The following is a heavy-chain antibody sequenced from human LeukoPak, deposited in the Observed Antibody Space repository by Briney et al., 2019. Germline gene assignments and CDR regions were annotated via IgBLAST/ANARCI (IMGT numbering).Heavy chain of an antibody. V-gene: IGHV3-43D*03. CDR2: ISWDGGST. J-gene: IGHJ3*02. D-gene: IGHD4-17*01. CDR1: GFTFDDYA. CDR3: AKPLEVTTRGGAFDI. Sequence: GGSLRLSCAASGFTFDDYAMHWVRQAPGKGLEWVSLISWDGGSTYYADSVKGRFTISRDNSKNSLYLQMNSLRAEDTALYYCAKPLEVTTRGGAFDIWGQGTMVTVSS.